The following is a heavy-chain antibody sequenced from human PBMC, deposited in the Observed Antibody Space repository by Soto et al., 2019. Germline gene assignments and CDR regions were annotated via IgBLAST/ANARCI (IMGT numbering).Heavy chain of an antibody. CDR3: ARRHLAVAVSPWFDP. CDR1: GLSITDSEMG. V-gene: IGHV2-26*01. J-gene: IGHJ5*02. D-gene: IGHD6-19*01. CDR2: IDSSGEK. Sequence: QGTLKESGPVLVNPTETLTLRCTVSGLSITDSEMGVSWIRQPPGQPLEWLAHIDSSGEKSYRTFLKSRLAISKDTSKSQIVLTMTTMDPADTATYYCARRHLAVAVSPWFDPWGQGIPVTVSS.